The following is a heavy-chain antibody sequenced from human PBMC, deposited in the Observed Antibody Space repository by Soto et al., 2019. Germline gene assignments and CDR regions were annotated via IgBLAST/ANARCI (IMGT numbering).Heavy chain of an antibody. CDR1: GFTFSSYA. Sequence: EVHLLESGGGLVQPGGSLRLSCAPSGFTFSSYAMSWVRQAPGKGLEWVSAISASAATTYYADSVKGRFTISRVNSKNTLYVQMNRLRVEDTAICYCAKLWAYSTSTIDSWGQGALVTVSS. J-gene: IGHJ4*02. D-gene: IGHD5-18*01. V-gene: IGHV3-23*01. CDR2: ISASAATT. CDR3: AKLWAYSTSTIDS.